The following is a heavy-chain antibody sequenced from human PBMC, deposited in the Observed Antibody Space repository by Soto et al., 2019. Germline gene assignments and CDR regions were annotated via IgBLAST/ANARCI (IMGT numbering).Heavy chain of an antibody. J-gene: IGHJ4*02. CDR3: ARTTAVPNTLRSRYFFDY. CDR2: FYYSGTT. Sequence: PSETVSLTCSFSGGSVSNKTYYWSWIRQPPGKRLEWIGYFYYSGTTNYNPSLKSRVTISVDLSKNQFSLRLSSVTTADTALYYCARTTAVPNTLRSRYFFDYWGQGTLVTVSS. CDR1: GGSVSNKTYY. V-gene: IGHV4-61*01. D-gene: IGHD4-17*01.